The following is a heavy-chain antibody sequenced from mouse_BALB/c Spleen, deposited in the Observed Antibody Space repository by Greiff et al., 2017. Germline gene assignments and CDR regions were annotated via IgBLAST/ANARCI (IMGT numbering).Heavy chain of an antibody. CDR3: ATQYDYYAMDY. CDR2: INPSSGYT. V-gene: IGHV1-4*01. CDR1: GYTFTSYT. J-gene: IGHJ4*01. Sequence: QVQLQQSGAELARPGASVKMSCKASGYTFTSYTMHWVKQRPGQGLEWIGYINPSSGYTNYNQKFKDKATLTADKSSSTAYMQLSSLASEDSAVYYCATQYDYYAMDYWGQGTSVTVSA.